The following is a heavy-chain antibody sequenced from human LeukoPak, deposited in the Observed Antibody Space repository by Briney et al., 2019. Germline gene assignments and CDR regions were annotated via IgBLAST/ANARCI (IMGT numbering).Heavy chain of an antibody. D-gene: IGHD5-18*01. J-gene: IGHJ4*02. Sequence: ASVKVSCKASGYTFTGYYMHWVRQAPGQGLEWMGRINPNSGGTNYAQKFQGRVTMTRDTSISTAYMELSRLRSDDTAVYYCARGGYSYGYFCYFDYWGQGTPVTVSS. CDR2: INPNSGGT. CDR1: GYTFTGYY. V-gene: IGHV1-2*06. CDR3: ARGGYSYGYFCYFDY.